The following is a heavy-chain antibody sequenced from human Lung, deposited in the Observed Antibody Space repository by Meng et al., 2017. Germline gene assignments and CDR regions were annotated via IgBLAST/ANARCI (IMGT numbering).Heavy chain of an antibody. J-gene: IGHJ4*02. CDR2: IYHSRHT. CDR3: ARGPTTMAHGFDY. V-gene: IGHV4-34*04. Sequence: GQLQQWGGGLLEASKTLSCFCVFSGGAVSEYYWRWIRQPPGEGLDWIGNIYHSRHTKNKPPLESRPTITVDTCQNNRSLKLSSVTAAGSAVYYCARGPTTMAHGFDYWGQGTLVTVSS. D-gene: IGHD4-11*01. CDR1: GGAVSEYY.